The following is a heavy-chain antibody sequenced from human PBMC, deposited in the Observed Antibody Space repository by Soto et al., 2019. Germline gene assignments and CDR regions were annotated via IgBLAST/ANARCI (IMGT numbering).Heavy chain of an antibody. V-gene: IGHV3-23*01. Sequence: PVDSLRPSFQPSGFTFSTYALSWFRQAPGKGLEWVSAISGSGGSTYYADSVKGRFTISRDNSKNTLYLQMNSLRAEDTAVYYCAKRSAILTGYEYYYYMDVWGKGT. J-gene: IGHJ6*03. CDR1: GFTFSTYA. CDR2: ISGSGGST. CDR3: AKRSAILTGYEYYYYMDV. D-gene: IGHD3-9*01.